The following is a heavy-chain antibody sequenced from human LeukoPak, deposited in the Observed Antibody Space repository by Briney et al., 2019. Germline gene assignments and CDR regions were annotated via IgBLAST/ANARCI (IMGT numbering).Heavy chain of an antibody. V-gene: IGHV1-8*01. CDR3: ARGPTYCGGDCYTL. CDR1: GYTFINYD. D-gene: IGHD2-21*02. CDR2: MNPNSGNT. J-gene: IGHJ4*02. Sequence: ASVKVSCKASGYTFINYDINWVRQATAQGLEWMGWMNPNSGNTGYAQKFQGRVTMTRNTSISTAYMELSSVRSDDTAVYYCARGPTYCGGDCYTLWGQGTLVTVSS.